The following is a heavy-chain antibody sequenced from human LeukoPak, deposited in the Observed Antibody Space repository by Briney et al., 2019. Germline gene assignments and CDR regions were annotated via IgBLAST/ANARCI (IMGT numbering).Heavy chain of an antibody. Sequence: SVKVSCKASGGTFSSYAISWVRQAPGQGLEWMGGIIPTFGTANYAQKFQGRVTITTDESTSTAYMELSSLRSEDTAVYYCASHPRDGYSFDYWGQGTLVTVSS. V-gene: IGHV1-69*05. J-gene: IGHJ4*02. D-gene: IGHD5-24*01. CDR3: ASHPRDGYSFDY. CDR2: IIPTFGTA. CDR1: GGTFSSYA.